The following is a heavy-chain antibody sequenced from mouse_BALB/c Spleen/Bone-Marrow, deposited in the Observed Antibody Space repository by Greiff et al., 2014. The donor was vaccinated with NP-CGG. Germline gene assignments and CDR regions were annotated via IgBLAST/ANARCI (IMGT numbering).Heavy chain of an antibody. Sequence: VQLKESGGGLVQPGGSLRLSCATSGFTFTDYYTNWVRQPPGKALEWLGFIRNKANGYTTEYSVSVKGRFTITRDNSQSILYRQMNTLRAEDSAAYYCARDKGGILFDYWGQGTTLTVSS. CDR3: ARDKGGILFDY. D-gene: IGHD1-1*02. J-gene: IGHJ2*01. CDR1: GFTFTDYY. V-gene: IGHV7-3*02. CDR2: IRNKANGYTT.